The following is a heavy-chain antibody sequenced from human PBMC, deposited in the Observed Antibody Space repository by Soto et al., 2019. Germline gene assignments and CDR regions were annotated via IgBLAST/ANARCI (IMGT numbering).Heavy chain of an antibody. CDR1: GYTLTELS. Sequence: GSVKVSCKVSGYTLTELSMHCVRQAPGKGCEWMGGFEPEDGETIYAQKFQGRVTTNEDTSTDTAYMELSSLRSEHTAVSYCATQQVQWLRLRAVYYYGMDVWGQGTTITAP. V-gene: IGHV1-24*01. J-gene: IGHJ6*02. CDR3: ATQQVQWLRLRAVYYYGMDV. CDR2: FEPEDGET. D-gene: IGHD5-12*01.